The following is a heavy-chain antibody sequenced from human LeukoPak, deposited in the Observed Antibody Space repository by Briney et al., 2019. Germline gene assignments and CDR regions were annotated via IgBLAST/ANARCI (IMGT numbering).Heavy chain of an antibody. D-gene: IGHD2-15*01. CDR1: GGSISSYY. Sequence: SETLSLTCTVSGGSISSYYWSWIRQPPGKGLEWIGYIYYSGSTNYNPSLKSRVTISVGTSKNQFSLKLSSVTAADTAVYYCARAAATPRCSGGSCYSGRGGYYYYYYMDVWGKGTTVTVSS. V-gene: IGHV4-59*01. CDR2: IYYSGST. J-gene: IGHJ6*03. CDR3: ARAAATPRCSGGSCYSGRGGYYYYYYMDV.